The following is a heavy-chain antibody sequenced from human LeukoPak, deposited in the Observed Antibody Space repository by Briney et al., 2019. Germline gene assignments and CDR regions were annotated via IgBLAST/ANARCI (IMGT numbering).Heavy chain of an antibody. J-gene: IGHJ6*02. CDR3: ARPEVDCSSTSCYGMDV. V-gene: IGHV1-69*04. CDR2: IIPILGIA. CDR1: GGTFSSYA. Sequence: ASVKVSCRASGGTFSSYAISWVRQAPGQGLEWMGRIIPILGIANYAQEFQGRVTITADKSTSTAYMELSSLRSEDTAVYYCARPEVDCSSTSCYGMDVWGQGTTVTVSS. D-gene: IGHD2-2*01.